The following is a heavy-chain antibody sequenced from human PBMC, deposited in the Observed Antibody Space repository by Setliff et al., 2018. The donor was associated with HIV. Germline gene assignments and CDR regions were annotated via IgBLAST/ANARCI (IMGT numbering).Heavy chain of an antibody. CDR3: AADRGDYFDSSGYRTYAFDI. V-gene: IGHV1-46*01. D-gene: IGHD3-22*01. Sequence: ASVKVSCKASGYTFTSYYMHWVRQAPGQGLEWMGIINPSGGSTNYAQKFQGRVTMTRDTSTSTVYMELSSLRSEDTAVYYCAADRGDYFDSSGYRTYAFDIWGQGTMVTVSS. CDR2: INPSGGST. CDR1: GYTFTSYY. J-gene: IGHJ3*02.